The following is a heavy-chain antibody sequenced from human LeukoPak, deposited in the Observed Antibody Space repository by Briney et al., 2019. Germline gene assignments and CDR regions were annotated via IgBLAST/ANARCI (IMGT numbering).Heavy chain of an antibody. CDR1: GDYINNGGHY. CDR3: ARHFLAGVGPYLAYCGGDCYPNWFDP. CDR2: ISHRGST. Sequence: PSETLSLTCSVSGDYINNGGHYWSWIRQPPGKTLEYIGYISHRGSTYYNPSLKSRLTISVDGSRNQFSLKLRSVTAADTAVYYCARHFLAGVGPYLAYCGGDCYPNWFDPWGQGTLVTVSS. D-gene: IGHD2-21*02. V-gene: IGHV4-30-2*01. J-gene: IGHJ5*02.